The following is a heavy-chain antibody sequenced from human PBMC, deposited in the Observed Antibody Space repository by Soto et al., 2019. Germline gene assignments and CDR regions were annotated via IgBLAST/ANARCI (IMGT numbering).Heavy chain of an antibody. CDR1: GFTFSSYW. CDR2: IKQDGSEK. Sequence: LRLSCAASGFTFSSYWMSWVRQAPGKGLEWVANIKQDGSEKYYVDSVKGRFTISRDNAKNSLYLQMNSLRAEDTAVYYCARVVAAAGTAFDIWGQGTMVTVSS. D-gene: IGHD6-13*01. CDR3: ARVVAAAGTAFDI. V-gene: IGHV3-7*01. J-gene: IGHJ3*02.